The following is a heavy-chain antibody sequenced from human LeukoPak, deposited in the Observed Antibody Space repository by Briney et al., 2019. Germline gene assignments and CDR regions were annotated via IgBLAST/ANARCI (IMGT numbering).Heavy chain of an antibody. J-gene: IGHJ6*03. CDR3: AKNFWSDKYYYYYMDV. V-gene: IGHV3-23*01. CDR1: GFPFSSYT. Sequence: GGSRRLSCAASGFPFSSYTMSWVRQAPGKGLEWVSGISGSGGNTYYADSVKGRFTISRDNSKNTLYLQMNSLRADATAVYYCAKNFWSDKYYYYYMDVWGKGTTVTVSS. D-gene: IGHD3-3*01. CDR2: ISGSGGNT.